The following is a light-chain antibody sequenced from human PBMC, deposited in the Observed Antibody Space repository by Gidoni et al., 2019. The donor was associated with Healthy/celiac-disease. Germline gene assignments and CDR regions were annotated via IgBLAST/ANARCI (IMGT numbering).Light chain of an antibody. CDR1: QSISSY. J-gene: IGKJ2*02. Sequence: DIQMTPSPSSLSASVGDRVTITCRASQSISSYLNWYQQKPGKAPKLLIYAASILQSGVPSRFSGSGSGTDFTLTISSLQPEDFATYYCQQRYSTPRTFXXXTKLEIK. CDR2: AAS. CDR3: QQRYSTPRT. V-gene: IGKV1-39*01.